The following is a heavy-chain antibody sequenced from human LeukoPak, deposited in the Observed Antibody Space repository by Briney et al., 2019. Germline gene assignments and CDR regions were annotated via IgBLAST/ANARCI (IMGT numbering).Heavy chain of an antibody. V-gene: IGHV3-21*01. CDR2: ISSSSSYI. CDR1: GFTFTSYG. J-gene: IGHJ3*01. Sequence: GGSLRLSCAASGFTFTSYGMTWVRQAPGKGLEWVSSISSSSSYIYYADSVKGRFTISRDNAKNSLYLQMNSLRAEDTAVYYCANIPVRTGNYWGQGTMVTVSS. CDR3: ANIPVRTGNY. D-gene: IGHD1-7*01.